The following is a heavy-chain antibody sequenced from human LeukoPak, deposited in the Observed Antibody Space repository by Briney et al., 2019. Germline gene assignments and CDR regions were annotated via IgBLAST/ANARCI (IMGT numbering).Heavy chain of an antibody. V-gene: IGHV4-4*07. CDR3: AREEFLHEIDSSGYFVY. CDR2: VYSSGVG. D-gene: IGHD3-22*01. J-gene: IGHJ4*02. CDR1: GGSITGYY. Sequence: SETLSLTCTVPGGSITGYYWNWIRQPAGQGLEWLGRVYSSGVGNYNPSLTSRVTMSVDTSKNQFSLKLTSLTAADTAVYYCAREEFLHEIDSSGYFVYWGQGTLVTVSS.